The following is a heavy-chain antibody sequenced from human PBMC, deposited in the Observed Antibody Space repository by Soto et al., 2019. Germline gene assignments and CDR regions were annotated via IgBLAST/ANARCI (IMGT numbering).Heavy chain of an antibody. D-gene: IGHD6-19*01. Sequence: QVQLVESGGGVVQPGRSLRLSCAASGFTFSSYGIHWVRQAPSKGLEWVAVIWYDGSNKYYADSVKGRFTISRDNSKNTLYLQMNSLRAEDTAVYYCARDRYSSGWYDLDYWGQGTLVTVSS. CDR2: IWYDGSNK. J-gene: IGHJ4*02. CDR3: ARDRYSSGWYDLDY. V-gene: IGHV3-33*01. CDR1: GFTFSSYG.